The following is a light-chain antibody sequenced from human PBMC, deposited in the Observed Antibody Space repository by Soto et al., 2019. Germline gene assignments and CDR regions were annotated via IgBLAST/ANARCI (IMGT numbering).Light chain of an antibody. J-gene: IGKJ4*01. CDR1: QSVSSD. V-gene: IGKV3-11*01. CDR3: QQLHSWPPLT. CDR2: DAS. Sequence: EIVLTQSPATLSVSPGERATLSCRASQSVSSDLDWYQQKPGQPPRLVIYDASNRATGIPARFSGSGSGTDFTLTISSLEAEDVAVYYWQQLHSWPPLTFRGGTKVEIK.